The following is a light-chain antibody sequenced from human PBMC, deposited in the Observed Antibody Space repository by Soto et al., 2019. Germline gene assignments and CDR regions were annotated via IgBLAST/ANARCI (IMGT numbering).Light chain of an antibody. Sequence: EIELTQSPGTLSLSPGERATLSCRASQSFSSRYLAWYQQKPGQAPRLLIYGASSRATGIPDRFSGSGSGTDFTLTISRLEPEDFAVYYCQQYGSSPQTFGQGTKVAIK. J-gene: IGKJ1*01. CDR3: QQYGSSPQT. CDR2: GAS. V-gene: IGKV3-20*01. CDR1: QSFSSRY.